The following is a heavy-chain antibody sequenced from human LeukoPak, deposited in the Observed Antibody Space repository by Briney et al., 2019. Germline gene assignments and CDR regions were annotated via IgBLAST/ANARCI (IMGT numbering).Heavy chain of an antibody. CDR1: GFTFSSYS. J-gene: IGHJ3*02. D-gene: IGHD2-15*01. Sequence: VGPRRLSCAASGFTFSSYSMTWVRQAPGKGLECVSSISSSSSYIYYADSVKGRFTISRDNAKNSLYLQMNSLRAEDTAVYYCAREGQDIVVVVAAPDAFDIWGQGTMVTVSS. CDR2: ISSSSSYI. V-gene: IGHV3-21*03. CDR3: AREGQDIVVVVAAPDAFDI.